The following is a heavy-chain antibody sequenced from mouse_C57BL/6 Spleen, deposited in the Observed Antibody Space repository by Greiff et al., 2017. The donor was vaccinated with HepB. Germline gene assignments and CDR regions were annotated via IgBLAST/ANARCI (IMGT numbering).Heavy chain of an antibody. J-gene: IGHJ1*03. D-gene: IGHD1-1*01. CDR1: GFTFSSYG. CDR2: ISSGGSYT. V-gene: IGHV5-6*01. CDR3: AREGLRRRYFDV. Sequence: VQLKESGGDLVKPGGSLKLSCAASGFTFSSYGMSWVRQTPDKRLEWVATISSGGSYTYYPDSVKGRFTISRDNAKNTLYLQMSSLKSEDTAMDYGAREGLRRRYFDVWGTGTTVTVSS.